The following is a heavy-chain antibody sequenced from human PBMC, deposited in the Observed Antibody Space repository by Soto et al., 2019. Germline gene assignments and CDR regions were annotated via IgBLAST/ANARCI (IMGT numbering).Heavy chain of an antibody. Sequence: QVQLQESGPGLLKPSETLSLTCTISGGSVSTYQWNWIRQPPGKELEWIGLTSYSGNTNYNPSLKSRVAMAVDTSKNQFSLTLSSVTAADTAVYYCARYGMGPFHYWGQGTLVTVSS. CDR3: ARYGMGPFHY. J-gene: IGHJ4*02. CDR1: GGSVSTYQ. D-gene: IGHD1-1*01. CDR2: TSYSGNT. V-gene: IGHV4-59*02.